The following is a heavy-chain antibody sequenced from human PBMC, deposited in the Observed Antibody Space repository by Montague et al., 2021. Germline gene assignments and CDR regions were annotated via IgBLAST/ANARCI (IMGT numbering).Heavy chain of an antibody. CDR2: IYYSGST. D-gene: IGHD6-13*01. CDR1: GDSLSSVGYS. Sequence: TLSLTCTVSGDSLSSVGYSWTWIRQHPGKGLEWIGYIYYSGSTYYSPSLKSRVTISVDTSKNHFSLRLTSVTAADTAVYYCARGRLATGDFDYWGQGTLVTVSS. CDR3: ARGRLATGDFDY. J-gene: IGHJ4*02. V-gene: IGHV4-31*03.